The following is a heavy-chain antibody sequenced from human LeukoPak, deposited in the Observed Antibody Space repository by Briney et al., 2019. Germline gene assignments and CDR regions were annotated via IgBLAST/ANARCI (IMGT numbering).Heavy chain of an antibody. D-gene: IGHD3-22*01. CDR1: GFTFSGYA. CDR3: ARVRDSGYYFFDY. Sequence: PGGSLRLSCAASGFTFSGYAMHWVRQAPGKGLEWVAVISYDGSNEYYADSVKGRFTISRDNTKNSLYLQMNSLRAEDTAVYYCARVRDSGYYFFDYWGQGTLVTVSS. V-gene: IGHV3-30-3*01. CDR2: ISYDGSNE. J-gene: IGHJ4*02.